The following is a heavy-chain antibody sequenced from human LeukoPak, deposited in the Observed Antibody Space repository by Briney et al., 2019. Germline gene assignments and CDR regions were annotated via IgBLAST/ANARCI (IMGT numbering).Heavy chain of an antibody. CDR3: ARSFDWVDFDY. CDR2: IYYSGST. D-gene: IGHD3-9*01. J-gene: IGHJ4*02. CDR1: GGSISSYY. V-gene: IGHV4-59*01. Sequence: PSETLSLTCTVSGGSISSYYWSWIRQPPGKGLEWIGYIYYSGSTNYNPSLKSRVTISVDTSKNQFSLKLSSVTAADTAAYYCARSFDWVDFDYWGQGTLVTVSS.